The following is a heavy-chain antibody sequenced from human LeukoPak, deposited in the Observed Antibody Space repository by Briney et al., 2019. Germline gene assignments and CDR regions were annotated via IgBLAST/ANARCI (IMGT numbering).Heavy chain of an antibody. Sequence: GGSLRLSCAASGFTFSSYSMNWVRQAPGKGLEWVSSISSSSSYIYYADSVKGRFTISRDNAKNSLYLQMNSLRAEDTAVYYCARDRTSGDYEGSEDPFDYWGQGTLVTVSS. D-gene: IGHD4-17*01. CDR1: GFTFSSYS. V-gene: IGHV3-21*01. J-gene: IGHJ4*02. CDR2: ISSSSSYI. CDR3: ARDRTSGDYEGSEDPFDY.